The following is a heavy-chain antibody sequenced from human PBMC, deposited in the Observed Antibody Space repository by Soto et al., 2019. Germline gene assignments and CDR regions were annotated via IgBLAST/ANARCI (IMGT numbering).Heavy chain of an antibody. D-gene: IGHD1-26*01. CDR3: ARSRYSGSYFFDY. Sequence: PSETLSLTCTVSGGSISGGDYYWSWIRQPPGKGLEWIAYIHNSVSTHYNPSLESRVTISVDTSKNQFSLKLSSVTAADTAVYYCARSRYSGSYFFDYWGQGILVTVSS. V-gene: IGHV4-30-4*01. CDR1: GGSISGGDYY. J-gene: IGHJ4*02. CDR2: IHNSVST.